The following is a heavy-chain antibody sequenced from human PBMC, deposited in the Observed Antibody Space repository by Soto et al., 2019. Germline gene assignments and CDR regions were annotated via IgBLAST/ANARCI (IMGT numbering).Heavy chain of an antibody. CDR1: GFSISSGGYS. Sequence: SETLSLTCAVSGFSISSGGYSWSWIRQPPGKGLEWIGYIYHSGSTNYNPSLKSRVTISVDTSKNQFSLKLSSVTAADTAVYYCARGGGSWIDSSGYKSWGQGTLVTVSS. D-gene: IGHD3-22*01. CDR3: ARGGGSWIDSSGYKS. V-gene: IGHV4-30-2*01. CDR2: IYHSGST. J-gene: IGHJ4*02.